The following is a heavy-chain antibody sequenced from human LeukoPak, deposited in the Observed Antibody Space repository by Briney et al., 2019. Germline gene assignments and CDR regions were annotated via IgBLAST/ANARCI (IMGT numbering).Heavy chain of an antibody. D-gene: IGHD1-1*01. CDR2: ISYDGSNK. J-gene: IGHJ4*02. CDR3: ARDWKLDY. Sequence: GGSLRLSCAASGFTFSSYSMNWVRQAPGKGLEWVAVISYDGSNKYYAVSVKGRFTISRDNSKNTLYLQMNSLRAEDTAVYYCARDWKLDYWGQGTLVTVSS. V-gene: IGHV3-30*03. CDR1: GFTFSSYS.